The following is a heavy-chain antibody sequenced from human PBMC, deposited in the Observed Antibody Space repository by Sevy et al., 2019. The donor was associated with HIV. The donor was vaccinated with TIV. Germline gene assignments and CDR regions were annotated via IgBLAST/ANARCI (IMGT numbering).Heavy chain of an antibody. D-gene: IGHD6-19*01. J-gene: IGHJ3*02. CDR1: GFTFSSYA. V-gene: IGHV3-30-3*01. CDR3: ARDRPSGYSSGWYGDAFDI. CDR2: ISYDGSNK. Sequence: GGSLRLSCAASGFTFSSYAMHWVRQAPGKGLEWVAVISYDGSNKYYADSVKGRFTISRDNSKNTLYLQMNSLRAEDMAVYYCARDRPSGYSSGWYGDAFDIWGQGTMVTVSS.